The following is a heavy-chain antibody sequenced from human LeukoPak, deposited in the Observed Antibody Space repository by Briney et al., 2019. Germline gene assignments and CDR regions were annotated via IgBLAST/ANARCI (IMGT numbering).Heavy chain of an antibody. CDR3: ARVFRGITMIVGGLELDY. V-gene: IGHV1-2*02. CDR1: GYTFTGYY. J-gene: IGHJ4*02. D-gene: IGHD3-22*01. CDR2: INPNSGGT. Sequence: ASVKVSCKASGYTFTGYYMHWVRQAPGQGREWMGWINPNSGGTNYAQKFQGRVTMTRDTSISTAYMELSRLRSDDTAVYYCARVFRGITMIVGGLELDYWGQGTLVTVSS.